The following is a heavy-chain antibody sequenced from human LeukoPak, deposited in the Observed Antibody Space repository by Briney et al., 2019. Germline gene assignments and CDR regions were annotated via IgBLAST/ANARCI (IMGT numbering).Heavy chain of an antibody. CDR2: ISGTGVKT. Sequence: PWGSLRLSCSASGSPFSTYAMNWGRQAPGKGLGWVSTISGTGVKTYYADSVKGRFTISRDNSKNMLYLQMNSLRAEDTAVYYCAKPLNIGWYYFDYWGQGTLVTVSS. J-gene: IGHJ4*02. CDR1: GSPFSTYA. CDR3: AKPLNIGWYYFDY. V-gene: IGHV3-23*01. D-gene: IGHD6-19*01.